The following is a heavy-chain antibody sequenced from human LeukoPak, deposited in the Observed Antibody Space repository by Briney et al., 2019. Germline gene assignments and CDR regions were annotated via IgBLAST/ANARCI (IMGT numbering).Heavy chain of an antibody. CDR2: ISYDGSNK. Sequence: GGSLRLSCAASGFTFSSYGMHWVRQAPGKGLEWVAVISYDGSNKYYADSVKGRFTISRDNSNNTVYLQMNSLRAEDTAVYYCAKGRSYCSGGSCYPDAFDIWGQGTMVTVSS. CDR1: GFTFSSYG. CDR3: AKGRSYCSGGSCYPDAFDI. D-gene: IGHD2-15*01. V-gene: IGHV3-30*18. J-gene: IGHJ3*02.